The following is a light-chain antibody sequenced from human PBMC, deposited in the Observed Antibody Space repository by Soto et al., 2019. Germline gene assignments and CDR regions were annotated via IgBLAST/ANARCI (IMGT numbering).Light chain of an antibody. J-gene: IGKJ5*01. Sequence: GILSWSPGERATLSCRASQSVSSSYLAWYQQKPGQAPRLLIYGASSRATGIPDRFSGSGSGTDFTLTISRLEPEDFAVYYCQQYGSSITFGQGTRLEIK. V-gene: IGKV3-20*01. CDR3: QQYGSSIT. CDR2: GAS. CDR1: QSVSSSY.